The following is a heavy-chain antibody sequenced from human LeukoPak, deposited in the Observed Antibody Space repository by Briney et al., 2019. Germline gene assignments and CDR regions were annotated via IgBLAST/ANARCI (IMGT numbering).Heavy chain of an antibody. J-gene: IGHJ6*02. V-gene: IGHV3-7*03. CDR1: GFTFSSYS. CDR2: INHNGNVN. D-gene: IGHD3-16*01. Sequence: GGSLRLSCAASGFTFSSYSMNWARQAPGRGLEWVASINHNGNVNYYVDSVKGRFTISRDNAKNSLYLQMSNLRAEDTAVYFCARGGGLDVWGQGATVTVSS. CDR3: ARGGGLDV.